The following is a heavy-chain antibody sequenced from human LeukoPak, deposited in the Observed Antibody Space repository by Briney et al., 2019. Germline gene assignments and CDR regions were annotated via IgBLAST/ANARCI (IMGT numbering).Heavy chain of an antibody. CDR1: GGSISSYY. CDR3: ARAVYRIFDY. D-gene: IGHD5-18*01. Sequence: SETLSLTCTVSGGSISSYYWSWIRQPPGKGLEWIGYIYYSGSTNYNPSLKSRVTISVDTSKNQFSLKLSSVTAADTAVYYCARAVYRIFDYWGQGTLVTVSS. CDR2: IYYSGST. J-gene: IGHJ4*02. V-gene: IGHV4-59*12.